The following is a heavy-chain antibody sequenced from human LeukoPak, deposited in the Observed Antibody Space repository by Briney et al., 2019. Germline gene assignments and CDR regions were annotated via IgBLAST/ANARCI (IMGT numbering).Heavy chain of an antibody. CDR3: ARDPPRHYDFWGGYAFFDY. Sequence: GGSLRLSCAASGFTFSSYAMHWVRQAPGKGLEWVAVISYDGSNKYYADSVKGRFTISRDNSKNTLYLQMNSLRAEDTAVYYCARDPPRHYDFWGGYAFFDYWGQGTLVTVSS. CDR2: ISYDGSNK. D-gene: IGHD3-3*01. V-gene: IGHV3-30-3*01. CDR1: GFTFSSYA. J-gene: IGHJ4*02.